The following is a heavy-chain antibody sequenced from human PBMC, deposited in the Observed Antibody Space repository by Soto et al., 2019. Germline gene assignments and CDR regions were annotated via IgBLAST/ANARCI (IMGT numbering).Heavy chain of an antibody. V-gene: IGHV3-7*01. Sequence: PGGSLRLSCAASGFTFSSYWMSWVRQAPGKGLEWVANIKQDGSEKYYVDSVKGRFTISGDNAKNSLYLRMNSLRAEDTAVYYCASPIYFGVVTEYYFDYWGQGTLVTVSS. J-gene: IGHJ4*02. D-gene: IGHD3-3*01. CDR2: IKQDGSEK. CDR3: ASPIYFGVVTEYYFDY. CDR1: GFTFSSYW.